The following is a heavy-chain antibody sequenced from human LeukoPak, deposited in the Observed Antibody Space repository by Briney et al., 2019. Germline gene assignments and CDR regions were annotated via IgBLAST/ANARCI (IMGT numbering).Heavy chain of an antibody. V-gene: IGHV3-23*01. CDR3: ARVSGNIQIWPQPFGDGMDV. CDR2: ISGSGRST. Sequence: SGGSLRLSCAASRFTFSSYVMGWVRQAPGKGQECVSAISGSGRSTYYADSVKGRFTISRDDSKNTLYLQMNILRAEDTAIHYCARVSGNIQIWPQPFGDGMDVWGQGTTVTVSS. J-gene: IGHJ6*02. CDR1: RFTFSSYV. D-gene: IGHD3-10*01.